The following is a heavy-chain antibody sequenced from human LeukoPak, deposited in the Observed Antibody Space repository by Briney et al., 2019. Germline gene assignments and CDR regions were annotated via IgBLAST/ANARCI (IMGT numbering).Heavy chain of an antibody. CDR3: ARGADRETTYSQIDY. CDR1: GFTFSSYS. Sequence: GGSLRLSCAASGFTFSSYSMSWVRQAPGKGLEWVSAISGGGGATFYADSVKGRFTISRDSSKNTLYFQMNTLRAEDTAVYYCARGADRETTYSQIDYWGQGTLVTVSS. CDR2: ISGGGGAT. V-gene: IGHV3-23*01. D-gene: IGHD6-13*01. J-gene: IGHJ4*02.